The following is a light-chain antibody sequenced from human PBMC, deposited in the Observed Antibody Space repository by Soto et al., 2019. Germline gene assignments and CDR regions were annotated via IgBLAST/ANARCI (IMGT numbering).Light chain of an antibody. V-gene: IGLV2-14*01. CDR2: DVS. CDR3: SSYTSSSTPYV. J-gene: IGLJ1*01. CDR1: SSDVGGYKY. Sequence: QSALTQPASVSGSPGQSITISCTGSSSDVGGYKYVSWYQQHPGKVPKLMIYDVSNRPSGVSNRFSGSKSGNTASLTISGLQAEDEADYYCSSYTSSSTPYVFGTGTQLTVL.